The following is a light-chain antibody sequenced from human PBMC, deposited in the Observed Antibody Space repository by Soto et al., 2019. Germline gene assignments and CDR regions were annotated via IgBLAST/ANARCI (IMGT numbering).Light chain of an antibody. J-gene: IGKJ1*01. V-gene: IGKV1-5*01. CDR3: QQYDDYSLKT. Sequence: DIQLTQSPSTLSASVGDRVTITCRASQSVGSWLAWYQQRPGKAPRLLIYDASSLDSGVPARFSGSGSGTEFTLTVSSLQPDDFATYYCQQYDDYSLKTFGQGTKV. CDR1: QSVGSW. CDR2: DAS.